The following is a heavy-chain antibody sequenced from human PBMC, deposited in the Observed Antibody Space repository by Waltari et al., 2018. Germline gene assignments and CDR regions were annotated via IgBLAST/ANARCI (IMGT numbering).Heavy chain of an antibody. CDR2: ISAYNGTT. CDR3: ARVVPALYYYYYYYMDV. D-gene: IGHD2-2*01. V-gene: IGHV1-18*01. CDR1: GYTFTSYG. Sequence: QVQLVQSGAEVKKPGASVKVSCKASGYTFTSYGISWVRQAPGQGLEWMGWISAYNGTTNYAQKLQGRFTMTTDTSTSTAYMELRSLRSDDTAVYYCARVVPALYYYYYYYMDVWGKGTTVTVSS. J-gene: IGHJ6*03.